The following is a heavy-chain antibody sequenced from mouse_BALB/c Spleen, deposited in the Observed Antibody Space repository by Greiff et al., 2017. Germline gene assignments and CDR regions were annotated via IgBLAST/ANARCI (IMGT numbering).Heavy chain of an antibody. CDR2: ISSGGSYT. V-gene: IGHV5-6*03. Sequence: EVHLVESGGGLVQPGGSRKLSCAASGFTFSSFGMHWVRQAPEKGLEWVAYISSGGSYTYYPDSVKGRFTISRDNAKNTLYLQMSSLKSEDTALYYCARRRYDSFDYWGQGTTLTVSS. CDR1: GFTFSSFG. CDR3: ARRRYDSFDY. J-gene: IGHJ2*01. D-gene: IGHD2-14*01.